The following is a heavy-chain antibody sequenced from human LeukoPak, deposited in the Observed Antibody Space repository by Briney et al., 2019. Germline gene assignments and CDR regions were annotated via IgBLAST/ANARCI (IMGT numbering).Heavy chain of an antibody. V-gene: IGHV3-64D*06. Sequence: GGSLRLSCAASGFTFSSYAMHWVRQAPGKGLEYVSAISSNGGSTYYADSVKGRFTISRDNSKNTLYLQMSSLRAEDTAVYYCARGDPAAPDYWGQGTLVTVSS. CDR1: GFTFSSYA. J-gene: IGHJ4*02. CDR3: ARGDPAAPDY. CDR2: ISSNGGST. D-gene: IGHD2-15*01.